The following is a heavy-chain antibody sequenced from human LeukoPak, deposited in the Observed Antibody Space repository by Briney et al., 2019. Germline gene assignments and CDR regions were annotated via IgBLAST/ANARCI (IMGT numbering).Heavy chain of an antibody. J-gene: IGHJ3*02. CDR1: GGSISNSSCF. D-gene: IGHD3-10*01. CDR2: IFYTGST. Sequence: SETLSLTCIVSGGSISNSSCFWGWIRQSPGKGLEWIGSIFYTGSTYYNPSLKSRVTISVDTSKTQFSLKLSSVTAADTAVYYCAINTYYYGSGSSDAFDIWGQGTMVTVSS. CDR3: AINTYYYGSGSSDAFDI. V-gene: IGHV4-39*07.